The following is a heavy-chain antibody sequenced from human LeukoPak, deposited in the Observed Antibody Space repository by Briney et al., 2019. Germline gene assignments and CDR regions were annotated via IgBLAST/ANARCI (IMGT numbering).Heavy chain of an antibody. CDR3: ARVLIVAVTEEYDAFDI. Sequence: AETLSLTCAVSGYSISSSNYWGWIRQPPGKGLEWIGNIHHIGNTYYNPSLKNRVTISLDTSKNQFSLKLSSVTAADTAVYYCARVLIVAVTEEYDAFDIWGQGTMVTVSS. V-gene: IGHV4-38-2*01. D-gene: IGHD2-21*02. J-gene: IGHJ3*02. CDR1: GYSISSSNY. CDR2: IHHIGNT.